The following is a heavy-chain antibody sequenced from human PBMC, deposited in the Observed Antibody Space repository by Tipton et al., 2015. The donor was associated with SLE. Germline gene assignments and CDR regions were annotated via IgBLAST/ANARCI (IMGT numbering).Heavy chain of an antibody. D-gene: IGHD4-17*01. CDR1: GFTFSSYA. CDR2: ISYDGSNK. Sequence: SLRLSCAASGFTFSSYAMHWVRQAPGKGLEWVAVISYDGSNKYYADSVKGRFTISRDNSKNTLYLQMNSLSAEDTAVYYCAKKESYGDYGYYYYFMDVWGKVTTVTVSS. CDR3: AKKESYGDYGYYYYFMDV. V-gene: IGHV3-30-3*02. J-gene: IGHJ6*03.